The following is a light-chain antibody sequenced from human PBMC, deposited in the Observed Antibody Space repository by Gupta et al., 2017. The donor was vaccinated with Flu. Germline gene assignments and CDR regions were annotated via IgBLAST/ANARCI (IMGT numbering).Light chain of an antibody. CDR3: RQRYSSPIT. Sequence: DIQMTQSPSSLSAFVGDRVTITCRASQSTSGYLNWYQQEPGKAPKLLIYAVSNLQNGVPSRFSGSGSATDFTLTISRLQPEDSATNYCRQRYSSPITFGRGTKVEIK. CDR2: AVS. CDR1: QSTSGY. J-gene: IGKJ4*01. V-gene: IGKV1-39*01.